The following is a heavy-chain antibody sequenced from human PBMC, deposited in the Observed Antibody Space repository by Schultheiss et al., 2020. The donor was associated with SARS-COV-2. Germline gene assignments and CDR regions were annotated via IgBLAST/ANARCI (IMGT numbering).Heavy chain of an antibody. V-gene: IGHV3-21*04. D-gene: IGHD2-2*01. CDR1: GFTFSSYS. Sequence: GGSLRLSCAASGFTFSSYSMNWVRQAPGKGLEWVSSISSSSSYIYYADSVKGRFTISRDNAKNSLYLQMNSLRAEDTAVYYCAKHLPASRAAFDIWGQGTMVTVSS. CDR3: AKHLPASRAAFDI. CDR2: ISSSSSYI. J-gene: IGHJ3*02.